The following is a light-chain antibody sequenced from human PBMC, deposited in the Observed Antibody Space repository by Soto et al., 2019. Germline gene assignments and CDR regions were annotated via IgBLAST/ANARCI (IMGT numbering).Light chain of an antibody. V-gene: IGLV2-11*01. Sequence: QSALTQPRSVSGSPGPSVTISCTGTSSDVGTYNFVSWYQQHPGKAPIFMIYDVTKQPSGVPDRFSGSKSGNTASLTISGFQAEDEDDYDCCSYVGSYTSYVFGTGTKVTVL. J-gene: IGLJ1*01. CDR1: SSDVGTYNF. CDR3: CSYVGSYTSYV. CDR2: DVT.